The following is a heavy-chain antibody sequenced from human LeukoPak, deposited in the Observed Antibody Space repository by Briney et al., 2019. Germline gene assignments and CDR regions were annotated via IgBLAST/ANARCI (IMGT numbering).Heavy chain of an antibody. CDR2: INHSGST. CDR3: ARSRVDAFDI. Sequence: GSLRLSCAASGFTFSIYAMTWIRQPPGKGLEWIGEINHSGSTNYNPSLKSRVTISVDTSKNQFSLKLSSVTAADTAVYYCARSRVDAFDIWGQGTMVTVSS. J-gene: IGHJ3*02. V-gene: IGHV4-34*08. CDR1: GFTFSIYA.